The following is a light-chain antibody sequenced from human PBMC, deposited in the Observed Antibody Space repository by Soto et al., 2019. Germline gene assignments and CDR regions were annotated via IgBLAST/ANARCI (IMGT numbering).Light chain of an antibody. CDR3: AAWDDSLNGVV. J-gene: IGLJ2*01. Sequence: QSVLTQPPSASGTPGQRVTISCSGSSSNIGNNTVTWYQQLPGTAPKLLIYNNNQRPSGVPDRFSGSKSGTSASLPISGLQSEDEADYYCAAWDDSLNGVVFGGGTQLTVL. V-gene: IGLV1-44*01. CDR1: SSNIGNNT. CDR2: NNN.